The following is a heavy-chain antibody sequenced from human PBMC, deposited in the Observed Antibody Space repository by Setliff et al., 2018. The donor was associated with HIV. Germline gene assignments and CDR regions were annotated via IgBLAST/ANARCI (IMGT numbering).Heavy chain of an antibody. V-gene: IGHV1-46*01. Sequence: GASVKVSCKASGYTFSDYYFHWVRQAPGQGLEWMGIINPSGGSTSYAQKFQGRVTMTRDTSTSTAYMELSSLGSEDTAVYYCARGSGGYCSGGSCYFGFGLALWGQGTTVTVSS. CDR1: GYTFSDYY. J-gene: IGHJ6*02. CDR3: ARGSGGYCSGGSCYFGFGLAL. CDR2: INPSGGST. D-gene: IGHD2-15*01.